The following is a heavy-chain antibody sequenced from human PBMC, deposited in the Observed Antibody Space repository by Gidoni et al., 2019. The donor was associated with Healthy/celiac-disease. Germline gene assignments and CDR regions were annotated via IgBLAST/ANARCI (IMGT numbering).Heavy chain of an antibody. V-gene: IGHV1-24*01. CDR3: ATGLWFGESHLDY. J-gene: IGHJ4*02. Sequence: PGASVKVSCKVSRYTLTELSMHWVRQAPGKGIEWMGGFDPEDGETIYAQKFQGRVTMTEDTSTDTAYMELSSLRSEDTAVYYCATGLWFGESHLDYWGQGNLVTVSS. CDR1: RYTLTELS. D-gene: IGHD3-10*01. CDR2: FDPEDGET.